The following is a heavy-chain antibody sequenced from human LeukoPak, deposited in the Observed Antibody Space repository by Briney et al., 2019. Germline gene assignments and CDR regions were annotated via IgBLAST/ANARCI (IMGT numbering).Heavy chain of an antibody. V-gene: IGHV4-4*07. Sequence: SETLSLTCTVSGGSISSYYWSWIRQPAGKGLEWIGRIYTSGSTNYNPSLKSRVTMSVDTSKNQFSLKLSSVTAADTAVYYCARVIYYYDSSGYVSHLNYYFDYWGQGTLVTVSS. CDR3: ARVIYYYDSSGYVSHLNYYFDY. CDR1: GGSISSYY. CDR2: IYTSGST. J-gene: IGHJ4*02. D-gene: IGHD3-22*01.